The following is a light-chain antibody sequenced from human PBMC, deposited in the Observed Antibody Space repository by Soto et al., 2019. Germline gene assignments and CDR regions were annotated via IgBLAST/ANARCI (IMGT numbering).Light chain of an antibody. Sequence: DIQMNQSPSSLSASLGDRVTITCQASQDISKYLHWYQQRPGKAPILVIYDASDLEAGAPSRFCGGGSGTYVTLTISSLQPEDIGTYFCQQYHNLPYTFGQGTKLEIK. CDR3: QQYHNLPYT. CDR1: QDISKY. V-gene: IGKV1-33*01. J-gene: IGKJ2*01. CDR2: DAS.